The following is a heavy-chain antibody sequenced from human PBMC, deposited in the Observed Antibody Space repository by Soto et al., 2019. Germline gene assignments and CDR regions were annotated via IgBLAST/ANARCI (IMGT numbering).Heavy chain of an antibody. J-gene: IGHJ6*04. CDR2: TYYRSKWYN. CDR3: ARDEPLAMVRGVIAQAMDV. V-gene: IGHV6-1*01. Sequence: SQTLSLTCVISGDSVSSNSAAWNWIRQSPSRGLEWLGRTYYRSKWYNDYAVSVKSRITINPDTSKNQFSLQLNSVTPEDTAVYYCARDEPLAMVRGVIAQAMDVWGKGTTVTVSS. D-gene: IGHD3-10*01. CDR1: GDSVSSNSAA.